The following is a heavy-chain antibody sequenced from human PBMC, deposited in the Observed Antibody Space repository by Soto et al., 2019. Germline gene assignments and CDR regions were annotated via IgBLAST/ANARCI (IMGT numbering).Heavy chain of an antibody. D-gene: IGHD6-13*01. J-gene: IGHJ4*02. V-gene: IGHV3-23*01. CDR2: ISGSGGST. Sequence: EVQLLESGGGLVQPGGSLRLSCAASGFTFSSYAMSWVRQAPGKGLEWVSAISGSGGSTYYADSVKGRFTISRDNSKTPLYLQMTSLRPEDTPVYYCAYSTTPFNYGGRGTRVTFPS. CDR3: AYSTTPFNY. CDR1: GFTFSSYA.